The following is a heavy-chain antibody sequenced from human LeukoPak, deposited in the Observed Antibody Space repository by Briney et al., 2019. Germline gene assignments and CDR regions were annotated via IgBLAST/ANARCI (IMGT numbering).Heavy chain of an antibody. CDR3: ARGGDILTGYYNIRAFDI. Sequence: GGSLRLSCAASGFTFSSYWMSWVRQAPGKGREGVANIKQDGGEKSYVDYVKGRFTMSRDNAKNSLYLQMNSLRAEDTAVYYCARGGDILTGYYNIRAFDIWGQGTMVTVSS. D-gene: IGHD3-9*01. J-gene: IGHJ3*02. CDR2: IKQDGGEK. V-gene: IGHV3-7*03. CDR1: GFTFSSYW.